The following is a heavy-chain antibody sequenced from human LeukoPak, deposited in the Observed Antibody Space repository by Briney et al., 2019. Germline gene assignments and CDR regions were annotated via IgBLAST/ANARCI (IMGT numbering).Heavy chain of an antibody. V-gene: IGHV4-39*01. Sequence: SETLSLTCTVSDGSISSPDHYWGWIRQPPGKGLEWIGIIYYTGSTYYSLSLKSRVIISVDTSRSQFSLKVKSMTAADTAVYYCARRFFYGDYDTYYFDYWGQGILVTVSS. J-gene: IGHJ4*02. CDR3: ARRFFYGDYDTYYFDY. CDR1: DGSISSPDHY. CDR2: IYYTGST. D-gene: IGHD4-17*01.